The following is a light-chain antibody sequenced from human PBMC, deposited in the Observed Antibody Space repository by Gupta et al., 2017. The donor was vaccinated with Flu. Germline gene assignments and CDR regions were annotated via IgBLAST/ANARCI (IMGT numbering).Light chain of an antibody. CDR2: WAS. Sequence: IVMTQSPASLAASLGERATLKCKSSQTLLYNVDKKNYLAWYQQRPGQPPKLLLYWASTRESGVPDRFSGSGSGTDFSLTIDGLQAEDVAVYYCQQYYYTPRTFGQGTKVE. CDR1: QTLLYNVDKKNY. V-gene: IGKV4-1*01. CDR3: QQYYYTPRT. J-gene: IGKJ1*01.